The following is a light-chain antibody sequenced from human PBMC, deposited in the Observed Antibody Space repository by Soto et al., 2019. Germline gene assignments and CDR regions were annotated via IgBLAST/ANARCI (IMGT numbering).Light chain of an antibody. J-gene: IGLJ3*02. Sequence: QSALTQPPSASGSPGQSVTISCTGTSSDVGGYNYVSWYQQHPGKAPKLMIYEVTKRPSGVPDRFSGSKSRNTASLTVSGLLAEDEADYYCSSHAGIINVMFGGGTKLTVL. CDR3: SSHAGIINVM. V-gene: IGLV2-8*01. CDR1: SSDVGGYNY. CDR2: EVT.